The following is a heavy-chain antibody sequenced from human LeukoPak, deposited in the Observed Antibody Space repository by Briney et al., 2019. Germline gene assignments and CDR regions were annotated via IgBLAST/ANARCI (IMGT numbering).Heavy chain of an antibody. J-gene: IGHJ4*02. CDR3: AREVSSGWYGVLNFDY. Sequence: GGSLRLSCAASGFTFSSYEMNRVRQAPGKGLEWVSYISSSGSTIYYADSVEGRFTISRDNAKNSLYLQMNSLRAEDTAVYYCAREVSSGWYGVLNFDYWGQGTLVTVSS. V-gene: IGHV3-48*03. D-gene: IGHD6-19*01. CDR2: ISSSGSTI. CDR1: GFTFSSYE.